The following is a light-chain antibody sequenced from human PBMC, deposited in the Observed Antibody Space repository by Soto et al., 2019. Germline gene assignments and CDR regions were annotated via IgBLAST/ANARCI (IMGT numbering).Light chain of an antibody. CDR2: RAS. CDR1: QTISRW. CDR3: QQYQTWM. Sequence: DIQMTQSPLTLSASVGDRVTITCRASQTISRWLAWYQQKPGKAPKLLIYRASSLESGVPSRFSGSGSGTEFTLTISSLQSDDCATEYCQQYQTWMFGQGNEEEIQ. V-gene: IGKV1-5*03. J-gene: IGKJ1*01.